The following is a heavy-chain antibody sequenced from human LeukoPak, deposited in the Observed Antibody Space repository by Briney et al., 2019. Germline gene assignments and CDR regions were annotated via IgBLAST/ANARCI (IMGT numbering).Heavy chain of an antibody. Sequence: GGSLRLSCATSAFTFSDYWMSWVRPTPGKGLQWVATIREDGSEKYYVDSVKGRFTISRDNAKNSLYLQMNSLRAEDTAVYYCARAKRGYSYGYYHYFDYWGQGTLVTVSS. V-gene: IGHV3-7*03. J-gene: IGHJ4*02. CDR1: AFTFSDYW. D-gene: IGHD5-18*01. CDR2: IREDGSEK. CDR3: ARAKRGYSYGYYHYFDY.